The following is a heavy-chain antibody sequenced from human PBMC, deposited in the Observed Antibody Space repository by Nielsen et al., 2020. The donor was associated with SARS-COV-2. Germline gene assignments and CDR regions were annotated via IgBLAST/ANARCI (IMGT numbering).Heavy chain of an antibody. CDR1: GFTFSDYG. J-gene: IGHJ6*02. Sequence: GESLKISCAASGFTFSDYGLHWVRQAPGKGLEWVAVLSYDGKYKYYADSVKGRLTISRVNSKNTLYLQMDSLRAEDTAMYYCARVGSGSFRSYYGMDVWGQGTTVTVSS. CDR2: LSYDGKYK. V-gene: IGHV3-30*04. D-gene: IGHD3-10*01. CDR3: ARVGSGSFRSYYGMDV.